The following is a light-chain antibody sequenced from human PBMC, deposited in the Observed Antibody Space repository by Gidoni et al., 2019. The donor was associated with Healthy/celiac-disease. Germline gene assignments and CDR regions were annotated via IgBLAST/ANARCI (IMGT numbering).Light chain of an antibody. Sequence: QSVLTQPPSVSGAPGQRVTISCTGRSSNIGAGSDVNWYQQLPETAPKLLICGNSNRPSGVPDRFSGSKSGTWASLAITGLRAEDGADYYCQSYDSSLSGVVFGGGTKLTVL. V-gene: IGLV1-40*01. CDR2: GNS. J-gene: IGLJ2*01. CDR3: QSYDSSLSGVV. CDR1: SSNIGAGSD.